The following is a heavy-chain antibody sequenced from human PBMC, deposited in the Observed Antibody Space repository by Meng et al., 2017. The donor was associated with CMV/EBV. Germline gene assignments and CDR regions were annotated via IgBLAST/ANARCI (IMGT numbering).Heavy chain of an antibody. CDR2: IYPGDSDT. J-gene: IGHJ6*02. V-gene: IGHV5-51*01. Sequence: KVSCKGSGYSFTSYWIGWVRQMPGKGLEWMGIIYPGDSDTRYSPSFQGQVTISADKSISTAYLQWSSLEASDTAMYYCARTNTPQYSSSWYRYYYYGMDVWGQGTTVTVSS. CDR3: ARTNTPQYSSSWYRYYYYGMDV. D-gene: IGHD6-13*01. CDR1: GYSFTSYW.